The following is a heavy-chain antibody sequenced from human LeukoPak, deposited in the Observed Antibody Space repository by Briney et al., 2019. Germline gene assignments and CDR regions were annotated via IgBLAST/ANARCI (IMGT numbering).Heavy chain of an antibody. J-gene: IGHJ4*02. Sequence: PGGSLRLSCAASGFTFSSYGMHWVRPAPGKGLEWVAFIRDDGSNKYYADSVKGRFTISRDNSKSTLYLQMNSLKPADTAVYCCGNHGRYRHYFDSWSQGTLVTVSS. CDR3: GNHGRYRHYFDS. CDR1: GFTFSSYG. D-gene: IGHD3-16*02. CDR2: IRDDGSNK. V-gene: IGHV3-30*02.